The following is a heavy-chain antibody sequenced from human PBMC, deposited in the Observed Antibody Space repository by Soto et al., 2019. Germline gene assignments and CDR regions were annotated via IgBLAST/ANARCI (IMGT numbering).Heavy chain of an antibody. D-gene: IGHD3-10*01. CDR1: GFTFSSYG. CDR2: IWYDGSNK. Sequence: GGSLRLSCAASGFTFSSYGMHWVRQAPGKGLEWVAVIWYDGSNKYYADSVKGRFTISRDNSKNTLYLQMNSLRAEDTAVYYCARAWFGELFFSDYWGQGTLVTVSS. CDR3: ARAWFGELFFSDY. J-gene: IGHJ4*02. V-gene: IGHV3-33*01.